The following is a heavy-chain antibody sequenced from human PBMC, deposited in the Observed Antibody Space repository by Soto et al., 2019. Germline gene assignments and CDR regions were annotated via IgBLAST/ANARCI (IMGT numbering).Heavy chain of an antibody. V-gene: IGHV3-74*01. CDR3: VGEDFDS. CDR2: ITSDGSST. D-gene: IGHD3-16*01. J-gene: IGHJ4*02. Sequence: WVSLRLSWTAGGFTFSNYWMHCVRPAAWQGITWRSRITSDGSSTNYADSVNGRFTISRDNAKNTFSLQMHSLRAEDPAVSFLVGEDFDSWGQGTQVTVSS. CDR1: GFTFSNYW.